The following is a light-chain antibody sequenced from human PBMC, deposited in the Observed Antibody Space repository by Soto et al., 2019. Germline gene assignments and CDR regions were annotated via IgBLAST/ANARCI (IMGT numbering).Light chain of an antibody. CDR1: QRVSNH. J-gene: IGKJ1*01. CDR3: QQYHVWPKWT. Sequence: ETVMTQSPVTLSVSPGDTATLSCRASQRVSNHFAWYQQKPGQAPRLLIYAASTRAAGVPVRFSGSGSETEFTLTIRSLQSEDYAVYFCQQYHVWPKWTFGQGTKVDIK. V-gene: IGKV3-15*01. CDR2: AAS.